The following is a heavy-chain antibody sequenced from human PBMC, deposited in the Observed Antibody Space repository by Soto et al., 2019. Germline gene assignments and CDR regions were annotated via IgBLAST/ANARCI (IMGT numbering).Heavy chain of an antibody. D-gene: IGHD6-13*01. V-gene: IGHV3-48*03. CDR3: ARDLGIARRTNATDRKAWYYFDY. J-gene: IGHJ4*02. CDR1: GFTFSSYE. Sequence: GGSLRLSCAASGFTFSSYEMNWVRQAPGKGLEWVSYISSSGSTIYYADSVKGRFTISRDNAKNSLYLQMNSLRAEDTAVYYCARDLGIARRTNATDRKAWYYFDYWGQGTLVTVSS. CDR2: ISSSGSTI.